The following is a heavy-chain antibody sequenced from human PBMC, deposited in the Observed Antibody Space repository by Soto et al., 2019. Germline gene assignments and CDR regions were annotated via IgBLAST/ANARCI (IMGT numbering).Heavy chain of an antibody. CDR1: GGAFSSYA. CDR3: ARALRYYDSSGYYYGLDY. J-gene: IGHJ4*02. Sequence: SVKVSCKASGGAFSSYAISWVRQAPGQGLEWMGGIIPIFGTANYAQKFQGRVTITADESTSTAYMELSSLRSEDTAVYYCARALRYYDSSGYYYGLDYWGQGTLVTVSS. D-gene: IGHD3-22*01. V-gene: IGHV1-69*13. CDR2: IIPIFGTA.